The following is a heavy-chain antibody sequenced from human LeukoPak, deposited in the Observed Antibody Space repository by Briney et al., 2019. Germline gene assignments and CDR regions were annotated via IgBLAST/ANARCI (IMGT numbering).Heavy chain of an antibody. V-gene: IGHV3-21*01. Sequence: GGSLRLSCAASGFTFSSYSMNWVRQAPGKGLEWVSSISSSSSYIYYADSVKGRFTISRDNSKNTLYLQMNSLRAEDTAVYYCAKDSASYYHGSGSPDYWGQGTLVTVSS. D-gene: IGHD3-10*01. CDR2: ISSSSSYI. CDR1: GFTFSSYS. J-gene: IGHJ4*02. CDR3: AKDSASYYHGSGSPDY.